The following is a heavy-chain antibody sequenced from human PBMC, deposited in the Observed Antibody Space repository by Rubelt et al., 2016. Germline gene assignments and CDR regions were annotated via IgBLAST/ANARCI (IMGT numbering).Heavy chain of an antibody. CDR2: ISNDGNKK. J-gene: IGHJ4*02. D-gene: IGHD1-26*01. CDR1: GFTFSNHS. V-gene: IGHV3-30*03. Sequence: VQLVESGGGLVQPGGSLRLSCAASGFTFSNHSMNWVRQAPGKGLEWVAVISNDGNKKYYADSVKGRFTISRDDSKNTLFLQMNSLRAEDTAVYYCARGRSKFDYWGQGTLVTVSS. CDR3: ARGRSKFDY.